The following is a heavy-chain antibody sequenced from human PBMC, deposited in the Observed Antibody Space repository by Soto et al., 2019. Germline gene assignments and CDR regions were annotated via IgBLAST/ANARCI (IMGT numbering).Heavy chain of an antibody. CDR1: GYTFPGYY. CDR2: INPNSGGT. V-gene: IGHV1-2*04. CDR3: ARTLGYCSSTSCYGPYYFDY. D-gene: IGHD2-2*01. Sequence: ASVPVSCKASGYTFPGYYMHWVRQAPGQGLEWMGWINPNSGGTNYAQKFQGWVTMTRDTSISTAYMELSRLRSDDTAVYYCARTLGYCSSTSCYGPYYFDYWGQGTLVTVSS. J-gene: IGHJ4*02.